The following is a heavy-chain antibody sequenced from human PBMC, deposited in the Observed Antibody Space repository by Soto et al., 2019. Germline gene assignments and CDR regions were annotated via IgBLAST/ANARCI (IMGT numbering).Heavy chain of an antibody. J-gene: IGHJ4*02. CDR3: AKGKDYFDY. V-gene: IGHV4-31*02. Sequence: TMRRPVTVSGGSMSSGGYGSWIRQHPGNGLEWIVYIYYTESTNNNPSLKSRVTISVDTSKNQFSLKLTSVTAADTAVYYCAKGKDYFDYWGQGTRVTVSP. CDR1: GGSMSSGGYG. CDR2: IYYTEST.